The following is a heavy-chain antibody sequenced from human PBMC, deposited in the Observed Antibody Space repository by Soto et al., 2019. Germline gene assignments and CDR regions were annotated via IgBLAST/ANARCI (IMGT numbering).Heavy chain of an antibody. CDR1: GYTFTGYY. CDR2: INPNSGGT. D-gene: IGHD3-16*02. CDR3: ARNRRMITFGGVIVLGY. Sequence: RASVKVSCKASGYTFTGYYMHWVRQAPGQGLEWMGWINPNSGGTNYAQKFQGRVTMTRDTSISTAYMELSRLRSDDTAVYYCARNRRMITFGGVIVLGYWGQGTLVTVSS. J-gene: IGHJ4*02. V-gene: IGHV1-2*02.